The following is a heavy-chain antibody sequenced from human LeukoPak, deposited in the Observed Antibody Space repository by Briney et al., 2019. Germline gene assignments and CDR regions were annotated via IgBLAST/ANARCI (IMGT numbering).Heavy chain of an antibody. D-gene: IGHD3-3*01. CDR1: GYTFTSYG. CDR2: ISAYIGNT. V-gene: IGHV1-18*01. Sequence: GASVKVSCKASGYTFTSYGISWVRQAPGQGLEWMGWISAYIGNTNYAQKLQGRVTMTTDTSTSTAYMELRSLRSDDTAVYYCARGDYDFWSGYYNWFDPWGQGTLVTVSS. J-gene: IGHJ5*02. CDR3: ARGDYDFWSGYYNWFDP.